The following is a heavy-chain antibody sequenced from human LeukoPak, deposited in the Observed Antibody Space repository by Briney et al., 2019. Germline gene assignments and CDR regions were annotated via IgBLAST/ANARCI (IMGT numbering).Heavy chain of an antibody. CDR2: IIPILGIA. Sequence: ASVKVSCKASGGTFSSYAISWVRPAPGQGLEWMGRIIPILGIANYAQKFQGRVTITADKSTSTAYMELSSLRSEDTAVYYCARSYYYDSSGYYLVWYFDLWGRGTLVTVSS. J-gene: IGHJ2*01. D-gene: IGHD3-22*01. CDR3: ARSYYYDSSGYYLVWYFDL. V-gene: IGHV1-69*04. CDR1: GGTFSSYA.